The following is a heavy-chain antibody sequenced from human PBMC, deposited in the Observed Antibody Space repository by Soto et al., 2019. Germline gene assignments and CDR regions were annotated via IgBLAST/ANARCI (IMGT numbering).Heavy chain of an antibody. CDR3: TRESGYDLYYYYGMDV. V-gene: IGHV3-49*03. J-gene: IGHJ6*02. CDR1: GFTFGDYA. D-gene: IGHD5-12*01. Sequence: GGSLRLSCTASGFTFGDYAMSWFRQAPGKGLEWVGFIRSKAYGGTTEYAASVKGRFTMLRDDSKSIAYLQMNSLKTEDTAVYYCTRESGYDLYYYYGMDVWGQGTTVTVSS. CDR2: IRSKAYGGTT.